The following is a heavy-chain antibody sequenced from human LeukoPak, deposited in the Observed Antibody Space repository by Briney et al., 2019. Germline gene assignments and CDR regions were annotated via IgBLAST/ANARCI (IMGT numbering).Heavy chain of an antibody. CDR1: GFTFSDYY. CDR2: ISSSSSYT. J-gene: IGHJ4*02. V-gene: IGHV3-11*06. Sequence: KTGGSLRLSCAAPGFTFSDYYMSWIRQAPGKGLEWVSYISSSSSYTNYADSVKGRFTISRDNAKNSLYLQMNSLRAEDTAVYYCARGSYSDGEDWGQGTLVTVSS. CDR3: ARGSYSDGED. D-gene: IGHD5-18*01.